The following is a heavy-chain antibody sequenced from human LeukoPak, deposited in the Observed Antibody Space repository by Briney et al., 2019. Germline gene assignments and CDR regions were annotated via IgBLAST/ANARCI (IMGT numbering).Heavy chain of an antibody. CDR2: IRSKANSYAT. CDR1: GFTFSGSA. CDR3: TTTTVTTFRDY. D-gene: IGHD4-17*01. J-gene: IGHJ4*02. Sequence: GGSLRLSCAASGFTFSGSAMHWVRQASGKGLEWVGRIRSKANSYATAYAASVKGRFTISRVDSKNTAYLQMNSLKTEDTAVYYCTTTTVTTFRDYWGQGTLVTVSS. V-gene: IGHV3-73*01.